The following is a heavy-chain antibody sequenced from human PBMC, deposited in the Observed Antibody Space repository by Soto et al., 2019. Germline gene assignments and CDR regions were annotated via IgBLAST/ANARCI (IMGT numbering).Heavy chain of an antibody. J-gene: IGHJ6*02. CDR1: GYKPSTWHNFTSYW. CDR3: ARLGFVFDFLSGYYNVHHYYGIDV. D-gene: IGHD3-3*01. CDR2: IYPGDSDT. V-gene: IGHV5-51*01. Sequence: RGESLKISCKGSGYKPSTWHNFTSYWIAWVRQMPGEGLEWMGIIYPGDSDTRYSPSLQGQVNISADKYINTVYLQWSFLKASDIALYYFARLGFVFDFLSGYYNVHHYYGIDVWGQGTTVTVSS.